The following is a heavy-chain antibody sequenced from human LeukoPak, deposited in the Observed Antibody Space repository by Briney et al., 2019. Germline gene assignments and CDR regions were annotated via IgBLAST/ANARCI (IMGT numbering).Heavy chain of an antibody. CDR3: ARRLSDSTRRATHFDY. D-gene: IGHD3-22*01. J-gene: IGHJ4*02. CDR1: GFSFSGYS. CDR2: ISSTSSYI. V-gene: IGHV3-21*01. Sequence: PGGSLRLSCAASGFSFSGYSMNWVRQAPGKGLEWVSSISSTSSYIYYADSVKGRFTISRDNAKNSLYLQMNSLRAEDTAVYYCARRLSDSTRRATHFDYWGQGTLVTVSS.